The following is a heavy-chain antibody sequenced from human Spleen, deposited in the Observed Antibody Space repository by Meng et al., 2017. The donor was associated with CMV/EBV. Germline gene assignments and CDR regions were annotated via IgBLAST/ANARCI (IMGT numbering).Heavy chain of an antibody. J-gene: IGHJ3*02. CDR2: LEQDDSED. CDR1: GFTFSSYT. D-gene: IGHD5-24*01. V-gene: IGHV3-7*01. CDR3: ARRGGGGYHNGAFDI. Sequence: GGSLRLSCAASGFTFSSYTMNWVRQAPGKGLEWVANLEQDDSEDYHVASVRGRFTVSRDTAKNSVYLQMNSLRADDTAVYYCARRGGGGYHNGAFDIWGRGTMVTVSS.